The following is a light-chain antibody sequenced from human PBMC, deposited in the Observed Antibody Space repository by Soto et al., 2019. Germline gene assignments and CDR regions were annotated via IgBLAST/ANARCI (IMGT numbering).Light chain of an antibody. Sequence: EIVMTQSPATLSVSPGEIATLSFSASQSVSSSYLAWYQQKPGQAPRLLMYAASTRATGIPDRFSGSGSGTDFTLTISRLEPEDFAVYYCQQYGSSPWTFGQGTKVDIK. CDR2: AAS. J-gene: IGKJ1*01. CDR1: QSVSSSY. V-gene: IGKV3-20*01. CDR3: QQYGSSPWT.